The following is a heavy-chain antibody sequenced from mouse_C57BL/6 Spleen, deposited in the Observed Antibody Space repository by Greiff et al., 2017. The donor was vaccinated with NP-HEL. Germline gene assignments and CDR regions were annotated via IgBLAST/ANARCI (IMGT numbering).Heavy chain of an antibody. D-gene: IGHD1-1*01. J-gene: IGHJ2*01. CDR1: GYTFTSYW. CDR2: IHPNSGST. Sequence: QVQLQQPGAELVKPGASVKLSCKASGYTFTSYWMHWVKQRPGQGLEWIGMIHPNSGSTNYNEKFKSKATLTVDKSSSTAYMQLSSLTSEDSAVYYCARYNYGSSSWYFDYWGQGTTLTVSS. V-gene: IGHV1-64*01. CDR3: ARYNYGSSSWYFDY.